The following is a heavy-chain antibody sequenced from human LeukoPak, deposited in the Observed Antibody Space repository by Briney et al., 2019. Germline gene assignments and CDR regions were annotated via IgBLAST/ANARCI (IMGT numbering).Heavy chain of an antibody. D-gene: IGHD6-13*01. CDR1: GNRFTSYW. V-gene: IGHV5-51*01. J-gene: IGHJ4*02. CDR3: ATSAGSSSSWEFDY. Sequence: GESRKISCKGSGNRFTSYWIGWVRQMPGKGLEWMGIIYFGDSHTRYSPSVQGQVTISADKSISTAYSQWSRLKASDTDISYCATSAGSSSSWEFDYWGQGTLATVSS. CDR2: IYFGDSHT.